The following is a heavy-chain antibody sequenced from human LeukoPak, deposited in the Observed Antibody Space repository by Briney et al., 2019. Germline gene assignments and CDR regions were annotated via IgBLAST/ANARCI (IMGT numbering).Heavy chain of an antibody. CDR3: AREAYCSGASCYWLLGSYYMDV. CDR2: LYQSGST. CDR1: YYSLTNPSY. V-gene: IGHV4-38-2*02. D-gene: IGHD2-15*01. J-gene: IGHJ6*03. Sequence: SETLSLPYTVSYYSLTNPSYWAWIRPPPGKGPEWVGVLYQSGSTYYIPSRKSRVSISVDMFKIHFSLKLSSVTAADTAVYYCAREAYCSGASCYWLLGSYYMDVWGKGTTVTVSS.